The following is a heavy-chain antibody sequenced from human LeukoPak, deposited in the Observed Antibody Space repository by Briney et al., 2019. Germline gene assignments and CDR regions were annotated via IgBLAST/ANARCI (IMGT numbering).Heavy chain of an antibody. J-gene: IGHJ5*02. CDR1: GGSISSYY. CDR3: AGTDYNAYNWFDP. Sequence: SETLSLTCTVSGGSISSYYWSWIRQPPGKGLEWIGYIYYSGSTNYNPSLKSRVTISVDTSKNQFSLKLSSVTAADTAVYYCAGTDYNAYNWFDPWGQGTLVTVSS. V-gene: IGHV4-59*01. D-gene: IGHD4-11*01. CDR2: IYYSGST.